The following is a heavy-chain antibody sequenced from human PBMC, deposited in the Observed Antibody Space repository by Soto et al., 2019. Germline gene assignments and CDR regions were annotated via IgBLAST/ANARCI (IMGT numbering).Heavy chain of an antibody. CDR2: INSDESST. Sequence: EVQLVESGGGLVQPGGSLRLSCAASGFTFSRYWMHWVRQAPGKGPVWVSRINSDESSTSYADSVKGRFTISRDNAKNPLYLQLNSLKPDDTAVYYCARDWEDTSTWYEYFQHWGQGTLVTVSS. CDR3: ARDWEDTSTWYEYFQH. D-gene: IGHD6-13*01. V-gene: IGHV3-74*01. J-gene: IGHJ1*01. CDR1: GFTFSRYW.